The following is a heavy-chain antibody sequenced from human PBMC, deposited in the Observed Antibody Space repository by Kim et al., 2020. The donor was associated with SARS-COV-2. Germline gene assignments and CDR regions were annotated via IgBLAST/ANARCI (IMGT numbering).Heavy chain of an antibody. CDR3: AREAPSRWQQLLRFDL. CDR2: ISPATGVT. D-gene: IGHD2-2*01. CDR1: GYIFTDYL. V-gene: IGHV1-2*02. Sequence: ASVKVSCKTSGYIFTDYLIHWVRQAPGQGLEWMGWISPATGVTKYAQKFQGRVTMTRDTSVTSVYLEVNSLTSDDMAFYFCAREAPSRWQQLLRFDLWGQGTLVSVSS. J-gene: IGHJ5*02.